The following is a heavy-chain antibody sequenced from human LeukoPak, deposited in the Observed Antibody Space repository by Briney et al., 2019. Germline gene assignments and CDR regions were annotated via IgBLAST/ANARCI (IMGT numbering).Heavy chain of an antibody. CDR1: GGSISSSSYY. D-gene: IGHD2-2*01. J-gene: IGHJ4*02. CDR2: IYYSGNT. CDR3: ARDGCSSTSCYGGVDY. Sequence: PSETLSLTCTVSGGSISSSSYYWGWIRQPPGKGLEWIGNIYYSGNTYYNPSLKSRVTISVDKSKNQFSLKLSSVTAADTAVYYCARDGCSSTSCYGGVDYWGQGTLVTVSS. V-gene: IGHV4-39*07.